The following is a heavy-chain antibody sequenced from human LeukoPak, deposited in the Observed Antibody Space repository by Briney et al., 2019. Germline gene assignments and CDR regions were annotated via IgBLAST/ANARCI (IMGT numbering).Heavy chain of an antibody. D-gene: IGHD3-22*01. Sequence: GGSLRLSCAASGVTFSPARMNWVRQAPGMGLEWVSYISGSGDKTYYADSVEGRFTISRDNAKNLLFLQMSSLRADDTAVYYCARDYYDSRDSFWGRGTLVTVSS. V-gene: IGHV3-48*04. CDR1: GVTFSPAR. J-gene: IGHJ4*02. CDR2: ISGSGDKT. CDR3: ARDYYDSRDSF.